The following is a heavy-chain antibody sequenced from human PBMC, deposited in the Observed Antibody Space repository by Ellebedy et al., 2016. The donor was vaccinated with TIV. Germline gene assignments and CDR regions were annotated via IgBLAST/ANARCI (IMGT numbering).Heavy chain of an antibody. Sequence: AASVKVSCKASGNSLVSYDFSWVRQAPGQRLHWLGGITPIFGTPNYAQRFQGRVTITADRSTNTVYMELRGLTSDDSAVYFCAREGISRSGVPLFEFWGQGTLVTVSS. CDR3: AREGISRSGVPLFEF. CDR2: ITPIFGTP. D-gene: IGHD6-13*01. CDR1: GNSLVSYD. J-gene: IGHJ4*02. V-gene: IGHV1-69*06.